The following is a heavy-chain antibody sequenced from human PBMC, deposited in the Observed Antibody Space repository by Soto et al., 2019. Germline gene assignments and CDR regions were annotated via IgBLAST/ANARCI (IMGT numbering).Heavy chain of an antibody. Sequence: PSETLSLTCTVSGGSISSSSYYWGWIRQPPGKGLEGIGSIYYSGSTYYNPSLMRRVTISIDTSKNHFSLKLISVPAADTAVYYCAAHLRLTSGGFWNGFDLWGQGTLVTVSS. CDR2: IYYSGST. J-gene: IGHJ5*02. CDR1: GGSISSSSYY. D-gene: IGHD2-8*02. V-gene: IGHV4-39*02. CDR3: AAHLRLTSGGFWNGFDL.